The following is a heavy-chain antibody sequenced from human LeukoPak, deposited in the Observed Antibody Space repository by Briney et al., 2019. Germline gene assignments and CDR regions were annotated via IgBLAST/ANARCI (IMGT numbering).Heavy chain of an antibody. J-gene: IGHJ6*03. Sequence: SVKVSCKASGGTFSSYAISWVRQAPGQGLEWMGGIIPIFGTANYAQKFQGRVTITTDESTSTAYMELSSLRSEDKAVYYCARGVLLWFGDYYYYYMDVWGKGTTVTVSS. CDR2: IIPIFGTA. CDR3: ARGVLLWFGDYYYYYMDV. CDR1: GGTFSSYA. D-gene: IGHD3-10*01. V-gene: IGHV1-69*05.